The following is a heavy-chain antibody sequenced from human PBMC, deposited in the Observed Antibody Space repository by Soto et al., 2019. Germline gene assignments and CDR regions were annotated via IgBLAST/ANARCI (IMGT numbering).Heavy chain of an antibody. CDR1: GFTFSTYW. J-gene: IGHJ6*02. CDR2: INGDGSDT. D-gene: IGHD3-10*01. Sequence: GGSLRLSCAASGFTFSTYWMHWVRQAPGKGLVWVSRINGDGSDTVYADSVKGRFTISRDNSKNTLYLQMSSLRAEDTAVYYCAKGYYGTYSYYYYGMDVWGQGTTVTVSS. CDR3: AKGYYGTYSYYYYGMDV. V-gene: IGHV3-74*01.